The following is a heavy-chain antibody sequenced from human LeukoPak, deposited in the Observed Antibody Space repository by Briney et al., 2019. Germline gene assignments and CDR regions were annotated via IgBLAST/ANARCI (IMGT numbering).Heavy chain of an antibody. J-gene: IGHJ4*02. V-gene: IGHV3-7*03. CDR2: IKQDESEK. CDR1: GCSLSRYW. D-gene: IGHD1-26*01. CDR3: ATYSGAHHKTFDD. Sequence: GGAVRLSCAACGCSLSRYWMSWVGQAPGKGREGVADIKQDESEKEYVDSVKGGLTISRDNAKNSMYLQISSLRAEHTAVYYCATYSGAHHKTFDDWGQGTLVTVSS.